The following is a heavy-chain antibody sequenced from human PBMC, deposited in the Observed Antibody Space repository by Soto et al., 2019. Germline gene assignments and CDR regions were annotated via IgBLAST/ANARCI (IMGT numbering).Heavy chain of an antibody. D-gene: IGHD5-12*01. CDR2: VSHSGNT. Sequence: QVQLQESGPGLVKPSGTLSLTCAVSSGSITSSNWWSWVRQPPGKGLEWIGEVSHSGNTNYIPSLKSRFTISVDKSRNHSSLRLNSVTAADTAVYYCARNRYGGYDFDYWGQGTLVTVSS. V-gene: IGHV4-4*02. CDR1: SGSITSSNW. J-gene: IGHJ4*02. CDR3: ARNRYGGYDFDY.